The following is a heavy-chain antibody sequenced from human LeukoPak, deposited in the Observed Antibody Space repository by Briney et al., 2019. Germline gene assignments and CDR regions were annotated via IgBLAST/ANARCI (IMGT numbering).Heavy chain of an antibody. CDR1: GYTFTSYY. CDR2: INPSGGST. D-gene: IGHD2-15*01. CDR3: ARDLQQVVAATLSYYYYGMDV. J-gene: IGHJ6*04. V-gene: IGHV1-46*01. Sequence: GASVKVSCKASGYTFTSYYIHWVRQAPGQGLEWMGIINPSGGSTSYAQKFQGRVTMTRDTSTSTVYMELSSLRSEDTAVYYCARDLQQVVAATLSYYYYGMDVWGKGTTVTVSS.